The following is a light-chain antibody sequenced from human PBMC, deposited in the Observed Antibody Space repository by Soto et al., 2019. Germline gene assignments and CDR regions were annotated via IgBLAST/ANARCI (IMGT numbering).Light chain of an antibody. V-gene: IGKV1-39*01. Sequence: DIQMTQSPSSLSASVGDRVTVTCRASQSIRTYLNWYQQKPGKAPKLLIYAASTLQSGVPSRFRGTGSGTDFSLTISSLQPEDFATYFCQQTNITSITFGQGTRLEIK. CDR1: QSIRTY. J-gene: IGKJ5*01. CDR2: AAS. CDR3: QQTNITSIT.